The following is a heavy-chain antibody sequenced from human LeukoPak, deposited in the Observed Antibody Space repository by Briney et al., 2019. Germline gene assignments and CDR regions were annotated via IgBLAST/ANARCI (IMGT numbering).Heavy chain of an antibody. Sequence: PSETLSLTCAVSGYSISSGYYWGWIRQPPGKGLEWIRSIYHSGSTYYNPSLKSRVTISVDTSKNQFSLKLSSVTAADTAVYYCARRGYYDFWRGYPQPFDYWGQGTLVTVSS. CDR2: IYHSGST. D-gene: IGHD3-3*01. V-gene: IGHV4-38-2*01. J-gene: IGHJ4*02. CDR3: ARRGYYDFWRGYPQPFDY. CDR1: GYSISSGYY.